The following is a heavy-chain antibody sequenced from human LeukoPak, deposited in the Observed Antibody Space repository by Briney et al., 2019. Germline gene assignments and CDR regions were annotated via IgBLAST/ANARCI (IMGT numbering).Heavy chain of an antibody. J-gene: IGHJ4*02. D-gene: IGHD6-6*01. CDR2: IYSGGST. CDR3: ARERVENQQLVGGNY. V-gene: IGHV3-66*01. CDR1: EFTVSSNY. Sequence: PGGSLRLSCAASEFTVSSNYMSWVRQAPGKGLEWVSVIYSGGSTYYADSVKGRFTISRDNFKNTLYLQMNSLRAEDTAVYYCARERVENQQLVGGNYWGQGTLVTVSS.